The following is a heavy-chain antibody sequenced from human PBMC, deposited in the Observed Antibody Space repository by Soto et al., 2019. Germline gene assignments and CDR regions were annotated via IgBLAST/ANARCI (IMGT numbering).Heavy chain of an antibody. CDR1: GFTFSDYY. V-gene: IGHV3-11*01. Sequence: QVQLVESGGGLVKPGGSLRLSCAASGFTFSDYYMTWIRQAPGKGLEWVACISGSGSAIYYADSMKGRFTISRDNDKNTLYLQMSSLRAEDTAVYYCATPGTRLDYWGRGTLVTVSS. J-gene: IGHJ4*02. CDR2: ISGSGSAI. CDR3: ATPGTRLDY. D-gene: IGHD3-10*01.